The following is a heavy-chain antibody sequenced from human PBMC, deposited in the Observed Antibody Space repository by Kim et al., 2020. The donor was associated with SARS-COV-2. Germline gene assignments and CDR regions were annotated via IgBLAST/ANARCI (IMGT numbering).Heavy chain of an antibody. CDR3: ARESDCSSTSCYVYYFDY. D-gene: IGHD2-2*01. V-gene: IGHV3-33*05. J-gene: IGHJ4*02. CDR2: ISYDGSNK. Sequence: GGSLRLSCAASGFTFSSHGMHWVRQAPGKGLEWVAVISYDGSNKYYADSVKGRFTISRDNSKNTLYLQMNSLRAEDTAVYYCARESDCSSTSCYVYYFDYWGQGTLVTVSS. CDR1: GFTFSSHG.